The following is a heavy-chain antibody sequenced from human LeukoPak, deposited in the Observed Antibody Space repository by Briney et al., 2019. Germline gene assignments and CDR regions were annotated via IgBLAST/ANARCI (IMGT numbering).Heavy chain of an antibody. V-gene: IGHV4-4*07. Sequence: SETLSLTCTVSGGSISSYYWSWIRQPAGKGLEWIGRIYTSGSTNYNPSLKSRVTISVDTSKNQFSLKLSSVTAADTAVYYCARDQRRSSWYYFDYWGQGTLVTVSS. CDR3: ARDQRRSSWYYFDY. CDR1: GGSISSYY. CDR2: IYTSGST. J-gene: IGHJ4*02. D-gene: IGHD6-13*01.